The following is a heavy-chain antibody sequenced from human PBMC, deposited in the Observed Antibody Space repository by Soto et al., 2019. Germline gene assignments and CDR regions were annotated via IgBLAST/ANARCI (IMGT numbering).Heavy chain of an antibody. CDR2: IYYSGST. CDR3: ARQGGELADYYYYGMDV. CDR1: GGSISSSSYY. Sequence: SETLSLTCTVSGGSISSSSYYWGWIRQPPGKGLEWIGSIYYSGSTYYNPSLKSRVTISVDTSKNQFSLKLSSVTAADTAVYYCARQGGELADYYYYGMDVWGQGTTVTVSS. V-gene: IGHV4-39*01. D-gene: IGHD1-26*01. J-gene: IGHJ6*02.